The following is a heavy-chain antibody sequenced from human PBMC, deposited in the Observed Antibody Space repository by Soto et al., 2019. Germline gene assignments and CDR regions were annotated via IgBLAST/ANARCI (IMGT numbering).Heavy chain of an antibody. D-gene: IGHD5-18*01. V-gene: IGHV1-18*01. J-gene: IGHJ4*02. CDR3: ARSGYSYGPNPLLY. CDR1: GYTITSYF. Sequence: ASVKVSCKASGYTITSYFISWVRQAPGQGLEWMGWISAYNGNTNYAQKLQGRVTMTTDTSTSTAYMELRSLRSDDTAVYYCARSGYSYGPNPLLYWGQGTLVTVSS. CDR2: ISAYNGNT.